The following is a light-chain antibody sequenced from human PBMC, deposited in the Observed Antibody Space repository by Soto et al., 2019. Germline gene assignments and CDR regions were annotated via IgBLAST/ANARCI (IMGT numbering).Light chain of an antibody. CDR1: SSDVGTYDF. CDR2: DVS. J-gene: IGLJ1*01. Sequence: QSVLTQPRSVSGSPGQSVTISCTGTSSDVGTYDFVSWYQQHPGKAPRLMIFDVSERPSGVPDRFSGSKSGNTASLTISGLQAEDEADYYCCLYAVTFYVFGTGTNLTVL. V-gene: IGLV2-11*01. CDR3: CLYAVTFYV.